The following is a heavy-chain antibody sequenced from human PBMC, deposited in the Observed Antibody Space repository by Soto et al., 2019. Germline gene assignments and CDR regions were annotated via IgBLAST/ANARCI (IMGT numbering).Heavy chain of an antibody. Sequence: GSLRLSCSASGFSFSGYAMHWVRQAPGKGLEYVSGISNNGGSTYYADSVNGRFTISRDNSKNMLYVQMNSLRAEDTAVYYCVKALSARYNSARAFDIWGQGTMVTVSS. CDR1: GFSFSGYA. V-gene: IGHV3-64*05. CDR2: ISNNGGST. CDR3: VKALSARYNSARAFDI. D-gene: IGHD2-2*02. J-gene: IGHJ3*02.